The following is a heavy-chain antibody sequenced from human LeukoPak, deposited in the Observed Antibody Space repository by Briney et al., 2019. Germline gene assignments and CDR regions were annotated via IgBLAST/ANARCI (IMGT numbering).Heavy chain of an antibody. CDR1: GGSFSGYY. V-gene: IGHV4-34*01. CDR3: ARVSRQLRTRYWYFDL. D-gene: IGHD2-2*01. J-gene: IGHJ2*01. CDR2: INHSGST. Sequence: SETLSLTCAVYGGSFSGYYWSWIRQPPGKGLEWIGEINHSGSTNYNPSLKSRVTTSVDTSKNQFSLKLSSVTAADTAVYYCARVSRQLRTRYWYFDLWGRGTLVTVSS.